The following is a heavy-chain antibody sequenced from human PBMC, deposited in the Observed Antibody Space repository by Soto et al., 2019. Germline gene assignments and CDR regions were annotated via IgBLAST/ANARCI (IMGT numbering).Heavy chain of an antibody. D-gene: IGHD3-9*01. Sequence: QVQLQESGPGLVKPSQTLSLTCTVSGGSISSGGYYCSWIRQHPGKGLEWIGYIYYSGSTYYNPSLKSRVTISVDTSKNQFSLKLSSVTAADTAVYYCAREWGYYDILTGTFDYWGQGTLVTVSS. CDR2: IYYSGST. CDR1: GGSISSGGYY. J-gene: IGHJ4*02. CDR3: AREWGYYDILTGTFDY. V-gene: IGHV4-31*03.